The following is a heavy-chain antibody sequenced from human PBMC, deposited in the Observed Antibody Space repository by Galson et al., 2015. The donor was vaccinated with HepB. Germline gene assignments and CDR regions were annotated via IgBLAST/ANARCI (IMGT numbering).Heavy chain of an antibody. V-gene: IGHV3-53*01. CDR3: ARAGDGNQLRDRLGAFDI. Sequence: SLRLSCAASGFSVSSNHMSWVRQAPGKGLEWVSFIYSGGSTHYADSVKGRFTISRDNSKNTLYLQMNSLRAEDTAVYYCARAGDGNQLRDRLGAFDIWGQGRMVTVSS. CDR1: GFSVSSNH. J-gene: IGHJ3*02. CDR2: IYSGGST. D-gene: IGHD2-2*01.